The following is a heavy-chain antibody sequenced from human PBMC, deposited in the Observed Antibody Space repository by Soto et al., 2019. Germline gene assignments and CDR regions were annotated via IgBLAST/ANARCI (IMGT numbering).Heavy chain of an antibody. CDR3: ARARHSVRPRANDAFDV. Sequence: VQSGAELKKPGASVTISCTASGFTFSDNLINWVRQASGQGLEWMGWLNPDTGNTRYSETFQGRGTISRHSSASIAYSARSDPDNEDPALDSCARARHSVRPRANDAFDVWCHGPMITVSS. D-gene: IGHD5-18*01. CDR2: LNPDTGNT. CDR1: GFTFSDNL. J-gene: IGHJ3*01. V-gene: IGHV1-3*01.